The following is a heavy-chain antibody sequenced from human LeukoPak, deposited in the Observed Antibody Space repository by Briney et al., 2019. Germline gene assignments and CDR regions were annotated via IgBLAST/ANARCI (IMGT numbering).Heavy chain of an antibody. D-gene: IGHD3-10*01. CDR1: GGSISNYY. J-gene: IGHJ5*02. V-gene: IGHV4-59*08. CDR3: ARAGSGSPAPSENWFDP. CDR2: IDYSGNA. Sequence: SETLSLTCTVSGGSISNYYWSWIRQPPGKGLEWIGYIDYSGNANYNPSLKSRVTISADTSKNQCSLKLRSVTAADTAVYYCARAGSGSPAPSENWFDPWGQGTLVTVSS.